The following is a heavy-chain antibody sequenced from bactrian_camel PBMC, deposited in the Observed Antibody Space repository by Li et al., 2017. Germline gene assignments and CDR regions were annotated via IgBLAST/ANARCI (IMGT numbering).Heavy chain of an antibody. Sequence: VQLVESGGGSVRAGGSLRLSCVYTYNSPCIGWFRQVPGKAGEGVACISENDNINYADSVKGRFTISHDNAKNTVYLHMNSLKPEDSAMYYCAADTVNLQMARWYTYWGQGTQVTVS. J-gene: IGHJ4*01. CDR2: ISENDNI. V-gene: IGHV3S66*01. D-gene: IGHD6*01. CDR3: AADTVNLQMARWYTY. CDR1: YTYNSPC.